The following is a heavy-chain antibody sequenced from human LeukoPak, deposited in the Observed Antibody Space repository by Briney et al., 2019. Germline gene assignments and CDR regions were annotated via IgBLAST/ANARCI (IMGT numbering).Heavy chain of an antibody. V-gene: IGHV3-23*01. Sequence: PGGSLRLSCAASVFTFNNFPMTWVRQAPWKGLEAFSSISGSGGDTYYTDCVKGRFTISRDNSKNTLYLQMNSLRAEDTAVYYCAKVLGHDSSGYYYYGMDVWGQGTTVTVSS. CDR2: ISGSGGDT. CDR1: VFTFNNFP. J-gene: IGHJ6*02. CDR3: AKVLGHDSSGYYYYGMDV. D-gene: IGHD3-22*01.